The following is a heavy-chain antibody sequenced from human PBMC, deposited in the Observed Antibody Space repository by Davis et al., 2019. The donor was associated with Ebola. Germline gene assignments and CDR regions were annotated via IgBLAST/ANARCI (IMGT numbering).Heavy chain of an antibody. CDR1: GFTFSTYA. Sequence: PGGSLRLSCAASGFTFSTYAMHWVRQAPGKGLEWVANIKQDGSEKYYVDSVKGRFTISRDNSKNTLYLQMSSLRAEDTALYYCAKMSADSYGSNYVMDVWGQGTTVTVSS. V-gene: IGHV3-7*03. D-gene: IGHD4-17*01. CDR3: AKMSADSYGSNYVMDV. CDR2: IKQDGSEK. J-gene: IGHJ6*02.